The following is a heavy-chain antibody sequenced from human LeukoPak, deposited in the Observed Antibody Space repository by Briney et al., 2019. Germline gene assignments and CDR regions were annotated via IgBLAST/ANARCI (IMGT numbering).Heavy chain of an antibody. Sequence: KESGPTLVKPTQTLTLTCNFSGFSLRTTGVGVAWIRQPPTTALEWLALIYWDDHKHYSPSLKTRLTITKDTSKNQVVLTMTNLDPVDTGTYYCAHTNYYDGDGYYSLNYWGQGTLVTVSS. CDR3: AHTNYYDGDGYYSLNY. CDR1: GFSLRTTGVG. D-gene: IGHD3-22*01. CDR2: IYWDDHK. J-gene: IGHJ4*02. V-gene: IGHV2-5*02.